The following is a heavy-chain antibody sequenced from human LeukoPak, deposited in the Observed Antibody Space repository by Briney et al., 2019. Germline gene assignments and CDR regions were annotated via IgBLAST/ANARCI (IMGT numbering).Heavy chain of an antibody. J-gene: IGHJ4*02. CDR3: ATSAAGPDY. CDR2: ISGSGGSA. D-gene: IGHD6-13*01. Sequence: GGSLRLSCAASGFTFNSYAMNWVRQAPGKGLEWVSVISGSGGSAYYANSVKGRFTISRDNSKNTLYLEMNSLRAEDTAVYYCATSAAGPDYWGQGTLVTVSS. CDR1: GFTFNSYA. V-gene: IGHV3-23*01.